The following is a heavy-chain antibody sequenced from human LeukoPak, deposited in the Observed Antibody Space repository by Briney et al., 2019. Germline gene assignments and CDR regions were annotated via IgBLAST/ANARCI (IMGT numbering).Heavy chain of an antibody. CDR3: ARGRSSSRSGGFDY. CDR1: GYTFANYD. CDR2: MNPNSGNT. V-gene: IGHV1-8*03. Sequence: ASVKVSCKASGYTFANYDINWVRQATGQGLEWVGWMNPNSGNTGYAQKFQGRVTITRNTSISTANMELSSLRSEDTAVYYCARGRSSSRSGGFDYWGQGTLVTVSS. D-gene: IGHD6-13*01. J-gene: IGHJ4*02.